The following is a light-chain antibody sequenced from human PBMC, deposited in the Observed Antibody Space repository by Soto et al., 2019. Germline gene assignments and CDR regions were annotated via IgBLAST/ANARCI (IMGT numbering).Light chain of an antibody. CDR1: QFISTW. V-gene: IGKV1-5*01. CDR3: QQYNTYPWT. Sequence: DIQMTQSPSNLSASVGDRVTITCRASQFISTWMAWYQQKPGKAPKLLISEASSLDSGVPSRFSGGVSGTDFTLTINSLQPDDFATYCCQQYNTYPWTFGQGTKLEIK. CDR2: EAS. J-gene: IGKJ1*01.